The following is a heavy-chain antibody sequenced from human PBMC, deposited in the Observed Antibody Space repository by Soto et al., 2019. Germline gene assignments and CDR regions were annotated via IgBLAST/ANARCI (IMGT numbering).Heavy chain of an antibody. CDR3: TTDAPIEQQLETKYGMDV. V-gene: IGHV3-15*07. CDR1: GFTFSNAW. J-gene: IGHJ6*02. D-gene: IGHD6-13*01. Sequence: PGGSLRLSCAASGFTFSNAWMNWVRQAPWKGLEWVGRIKSKTDGGTTDYAAPVKGRFTISRDDSKNTLYLQMNSLKTEDTAVYYCTTDAPIEQQLETKYGMDVWGQGTTVTVSS. CDR2: IKSKTDGGTT.